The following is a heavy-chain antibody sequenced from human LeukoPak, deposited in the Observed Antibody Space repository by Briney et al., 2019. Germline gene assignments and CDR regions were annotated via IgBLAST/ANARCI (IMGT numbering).Heavy chain of an antibody. J-gene: IGHJ5*02. CDR1: GGSISGYY. CDR3: ARGCSAGTPHNWFDP. V-gene: IGHV4-59*01. CDR2: IYDSGST. D-gene: IGHD6-13*01. Sequence: SETLSLTCTVSGGSISGYYWSWIRQPPGKGLEWIGYIYDSGSTNYNPSLKSRVTISVDTSKNQFSLKLSSVTAADTAVYYCARGCSAGTPHNWFDPWGQGTLVTVSS.